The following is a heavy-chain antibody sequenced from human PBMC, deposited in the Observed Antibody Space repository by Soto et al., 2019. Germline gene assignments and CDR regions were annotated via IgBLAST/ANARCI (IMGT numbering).Heavy chain of an antibody. CDR2: ISTAGHCT. CDR1: GFTFIDYA. J-gene: IGHJ4*02. D-gene: IGHD3-10*01. V-gene: IGHV3-23*01. Sequence: EVQLLDSGGGLVQPGGSLRLSCAASGFTFIDYAMRWVRQAPGKGLEWVTTISTAGHCTYSADSVKGRFTISRDNSKNTLNLRMNSLRAEDTAFYFCGKGGSFGAIVDSWGRGTLVTVSS. CDR3: GKGGSFGAIVDS.